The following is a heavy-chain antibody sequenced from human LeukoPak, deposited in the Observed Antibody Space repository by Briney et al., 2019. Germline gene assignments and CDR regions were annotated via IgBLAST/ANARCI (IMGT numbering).Heavy chain of an antibody. V-gene: IGHV5-51*04. Sequence: GESLKISCKGSGYSFTTYWIGWVRQMPGKGLEWMGIIYPANSDTRYSPPFQGQVTISADKPISTAYLQWSSLKASDTAMYYCVLGNGGGGIDYWGQGTRITVSS. J-gene: IGHJ4*02. CDR3: VLGNGGGGIDY. CDR1: GYSFTTYW. CDR2: IYPANSDT. D-gene: IGHD2-8*01.